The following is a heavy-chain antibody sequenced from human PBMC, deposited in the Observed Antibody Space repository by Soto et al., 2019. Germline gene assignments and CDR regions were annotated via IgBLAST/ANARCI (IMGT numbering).Heavy chain of an antibody. J-gene: IGHJ4*02. CDR1: GFTFSSYG. CDR2: IWYDGSNK. CDR3: APLGEFWNYDNY. D-gene: IGHD1-7*01. Sequence: GGSLRLSCAASGFTFSSYGMHWVRQAPGKGLEWVAVIWYDGSNKYYADSVKGRFTISRDNSKNTLYLQMNSLRAEDTAVYYCAPLGEFWNYDNYWGQGTLVTVSS. V-gene: IGHV3-33*01.